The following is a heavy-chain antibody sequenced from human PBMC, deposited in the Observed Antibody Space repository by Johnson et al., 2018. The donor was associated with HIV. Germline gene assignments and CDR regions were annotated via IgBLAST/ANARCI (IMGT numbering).Heavy chain of an antibody. CDR1: GFRFSNYG. J-gene: IGHJ3*02. D-gene: IGHD1-26*01. CDR3: ARGRGELLGGAFDI. CDR2: ISYDGTSK. V-gene: IGHV3-30*19. Sequence: QVQLVESGGGVVQPGRSLRLSCVASGFRFSNYGIHWVRQAPGKGLEWVAVISYDGTSKYYAESVKGRFTISRDNSKNTGYLQMNSLRPEDAAGYYCARGRGELLGGAFDIWGQGTMVTVSS.